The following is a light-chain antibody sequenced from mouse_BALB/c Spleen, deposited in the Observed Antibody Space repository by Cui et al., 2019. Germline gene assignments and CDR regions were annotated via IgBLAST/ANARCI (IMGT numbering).Light chain of an antibody. V-gene: IGKV4-55*01. CDR1: SSVSY. CDR3: QQWSSYPRT. J-gene: IGKJ1*01. CDR2: DTS. Sequence: QIVLTQSPAIMSASPGEKVTMTCSASSSVSYMYWYQQQPVSSPRLLIYDTSNLACGVPVRFSGSGSGTSYSLTISRMEAEDAATYYCQQWSSYPRTFGGGTKLEIK.